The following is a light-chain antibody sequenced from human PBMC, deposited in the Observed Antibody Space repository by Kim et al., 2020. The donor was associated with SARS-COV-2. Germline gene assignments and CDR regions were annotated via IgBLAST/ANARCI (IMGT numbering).Light chain of an antibody. Sequence: EYVGDRVTITCRASKGINYYLAWFQQKPWKAPKSLIHGTSSLQSGVPSRFSGSRSGTDFTLTITSLQPEDFATYYCQQYYKYPPTFGGGTKVDIK. J-gene: IGKJ4*01. CDR2: GTS. V-gene: IGKV1-16*01. CDR1: KGINYY. CDR3: QQYYKYPPT.